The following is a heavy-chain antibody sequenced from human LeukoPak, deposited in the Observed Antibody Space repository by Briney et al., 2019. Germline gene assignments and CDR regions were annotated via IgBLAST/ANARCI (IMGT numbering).Heavy chain of an antibody. D-gene: IGHD6-19*01. CDR3: ARDVSTGIAVAPDAFDI. V-gene: IGHV3-11*04. CDR2: ISSSGSTV. Sequence: PGGSLRLSCAASEFTFSDYYMSWIRQAPGKGLEWVSYISSSGSTVYYADSVKGRFTISRDNAKNSLYLQMNSLRAEDTAVYYCARDVSTGIAVAPDAFDIWGQGTMVTVSS. CDR1: EFTFSDYY. J-gene: IGHJ3*02.